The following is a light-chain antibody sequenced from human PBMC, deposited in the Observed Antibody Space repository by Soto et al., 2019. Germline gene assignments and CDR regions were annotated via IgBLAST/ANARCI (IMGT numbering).Light chain of an antibody. CDR2: KAS. CDR3: QRYNSLYT. Sequence: DIQMTQSPSTLSASVGDRVTITCRASQSSSWLAWYQQKPGKAPKLLIYKASSVESGVPSRFSGSGSGTEFTLTISRLQPDDFATYYCQRYNSLYTFGQGTKLEI. J-gene: IGKJ2*01. V-gene: IGKV1-5*03. CDR1: QSSSW.